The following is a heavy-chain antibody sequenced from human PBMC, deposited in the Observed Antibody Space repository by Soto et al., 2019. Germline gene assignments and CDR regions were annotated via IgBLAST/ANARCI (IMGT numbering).Heavy chain of an antibody. CDR1: GFTFSSYS. V-gene: IGHV3-48*04. CDR2: ISDSSSTI. CDR3: AGGWVDCSGGSCYFDY. J-gene: IGHJ4*02. D-gene: IGHD2-15*01. Sequence: GGSLRLSCAASGFTFSSYSMNWVRQAPGKGLEWVSYISDSSSTIYYADSVKGRFTISRDNAKNSLYLQMNSLRAEDTAVYYCAGGWVDCSGGSCYFDYWGQGTLVTVPS.